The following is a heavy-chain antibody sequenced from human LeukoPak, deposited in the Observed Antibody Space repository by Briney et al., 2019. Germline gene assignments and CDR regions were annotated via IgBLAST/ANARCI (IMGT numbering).Heavy chain of an antibody. CDR3: ARDRGPDCSGGSCWDY. Sequence: SETLSLTCTVSGGSISSHYWSWFRQPPGKGLEWIGYIYYSGTTNYNPSLKSRVTISVDTSKKQFSLKLSSVAAADTAVYYCARDRGPDCSGGSCWDYWGQGTLVTVSS. CDR2: IYYSGTT. V-gene: IGHV4-59*11. CDR1: GGSISSHY. D-gene: IGHD2-15*01. J-gene: IGHJ4*02.